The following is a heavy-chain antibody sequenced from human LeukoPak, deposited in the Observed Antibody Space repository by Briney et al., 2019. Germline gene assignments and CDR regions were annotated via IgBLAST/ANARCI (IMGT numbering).Heavy chain of an antibody. CDR1: GYPFTGYY. CDR2: VNPRNGGT. J-gene: IGHJ6*03. V-gene: IGHV1-2*02. Sequence: ASVKVSCKASGYPFTGYYVHWVRQAPGHGLEWMGWVNPRNGGTHSAQKFQGRVSMTGDTSITTAYMELSSLTSDDTAVYYCATGAQYGLRGVAYFYYMHVWGTGTTVTVSS. D-gene: IGHD3-10*01. CDR3: ATGAQYGLRGVAYFYYMHV.